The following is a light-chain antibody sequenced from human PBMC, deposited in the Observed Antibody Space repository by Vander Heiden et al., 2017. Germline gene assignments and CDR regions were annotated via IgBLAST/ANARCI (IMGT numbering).Light chain of an antibody. CDR1: QSIISY. CDR2: AAS. Sequence: DIQMTQSPSSLSASVGDRVTITCRASQSIISYLNWYQQKPGKAPHLLIYAASSLQSGVPSRFSGSRSGTDFTLTISSLQPEDFSTYYCQQRYSTPPLTFGGGTKVEIK. J-gene: IGKJ4*01. V-gene: IGKV1-39*01. CDR3: QQRYSTPPLT.